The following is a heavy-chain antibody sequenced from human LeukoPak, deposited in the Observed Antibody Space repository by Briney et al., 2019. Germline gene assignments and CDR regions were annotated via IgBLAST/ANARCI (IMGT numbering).Heavy chain of an antibody. CDR1: GGSISSGGYY. D-gene: IGHD6-13*01. Sequence: SQTLSLTCTVSGGSISSGGYYWSWIRQHPGKGLEWIGYIYYSGSTYYNPSLKSRVTISVDTSKNQFSLKLSSVTAADTAVYYCARAMQQLVPDWHFDLWGRGALVTVSS. CDR2: IYYSGST. J-gene: IGHJ2*01. CDR3: ARAMQQLVPDWHFDL. V-gene: IGHV4-31*03.